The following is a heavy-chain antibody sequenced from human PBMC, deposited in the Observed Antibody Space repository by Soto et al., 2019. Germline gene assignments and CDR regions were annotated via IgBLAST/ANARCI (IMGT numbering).Heavy chain of an antibody. CDR2: IKQDGSEK. CDR3: ARLDDILTGYPRGYFDY. CDR1: GFTFSSYW. J-gene: IGHJ4*02. Sequence: GGSLRLSCAASGFTFSSYWMSWVRQAPGKGLEWVANIKQDGSEKYYVDSVKGRFTISRDNAKNSLYLQMNSLRAEDTAVYYCARLDDILTGYPRGYFDYWGQGTLVTVSS. D-gene: IGHD3-9*01. V-gene: IGHV3-7*01.